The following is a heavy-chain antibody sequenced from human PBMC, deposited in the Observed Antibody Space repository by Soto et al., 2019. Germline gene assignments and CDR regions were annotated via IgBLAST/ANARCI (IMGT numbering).Heavy chain of an antibody. CDR3: ARDVAAAGFLPFDP. J-gene: IGHJ5*02. CDR1: GFTFSSYA. V-gene: IGHV3-30-3*01. D-gene: IGHD6-13*01. CDR2: ISYDGSNK. Sequence: GGSLRLSCAASGFTFSSYAMHWVRQAPGKGLEWVAVISYDGSNKYYADSVKGRFTISRDNSKNTLYLQMNSLRAEDTAVYYCARDVAAAGFLPFDPWGQGTLVTAPQ.